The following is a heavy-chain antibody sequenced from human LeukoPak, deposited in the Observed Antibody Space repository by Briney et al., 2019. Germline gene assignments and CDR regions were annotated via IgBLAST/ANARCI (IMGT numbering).Heavy chain of an antibody. J-gene: IGHJ4*02. V-gene: IGHV3-66*02. Sequence: GGSLRLSCAASGFTVSSNYMSWVRQAPGKGLEGVSVIYSGGSAYYADSVKGRFTISRDNSKNTLYLQMNSLRAEDTAVYYCARVWGAVAGTLDYWGQGTLVTGSS. CDR3: ARVWGAVAGTLDY. CDR1: GFTVSSNY. D-gene: IGHD6-19*01. CDR2: IYSGGSA.